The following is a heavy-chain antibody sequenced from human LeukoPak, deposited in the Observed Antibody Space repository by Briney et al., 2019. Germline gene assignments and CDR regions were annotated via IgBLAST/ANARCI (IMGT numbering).Heavy chain of an antibody. D-gene: IGHD3-22*01. CDR3: ARAYYYDSSGSLHY. J-gene: IGHJ4*02. CDR1: GYTFTGYY. Sequence: GASVKVSCKASGYTFTGYYMHWVRQAPGQGLEWMGWINPNSGGTNYAQKFQGRVTMTRDTSISTAYMELSRLRSDDTAVCYCARAYYYDSSGSLHYWGQGTLVTVSS. CDR2: INPNSGGT. V-gene: IGHV1-2*02.